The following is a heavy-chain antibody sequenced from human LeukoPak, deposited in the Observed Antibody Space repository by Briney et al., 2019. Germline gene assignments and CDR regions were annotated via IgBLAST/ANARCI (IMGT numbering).Heavy chain of an antibody. CDR2: IYHSGST. Sequence: SQTLSLTCAVSGGSISSGGYSWSWIRQPPGKGLEWIGYIYHSGSTYYNPSLKSRVTISVDRSKNQFSLKLSSVTAADTAVYYCARLSGWVVDYWSQGTLVTVSS. CDR3: ARLSGWVVDY. J-gene: IGHJ4*02. V-gene: IGHV4-30-2*01. D-gene: IGHD2-15*01. CDR1: GGSISSGGYS.